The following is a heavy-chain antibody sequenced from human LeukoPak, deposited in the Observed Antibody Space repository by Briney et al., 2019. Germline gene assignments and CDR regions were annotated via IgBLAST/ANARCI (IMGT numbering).Heavy chain of an antibody. J-gene: IGHJ3*02. CDR2: IGSSSSTI. V-gene: IGHV3-48*01. D-gene: IGHD3-9*01. CDR1: GFTFSSYS. CDR3: ARDYFVGFDI. Sequence: PGGSLRLSCAASGFTFSSYSMNWVRQAPGKGLEWVSYIGSSSSTIYYADSVKGRFTISRDNAKNSLYLQMNSLRAEDTAVYYCARDYFVGFDIWGQGTMVTVSS.